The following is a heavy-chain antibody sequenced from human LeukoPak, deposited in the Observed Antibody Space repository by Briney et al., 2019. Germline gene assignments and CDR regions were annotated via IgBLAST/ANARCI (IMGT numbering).Heavy chain of an antibody. D-gene: IGHD6-19*01. CDR1: GFTFDYSA. CDR3: ARDPNSSGWFDY. Sequence: GGSLRLSCAASGFTFDYSAMTWVRQAPGKGLEWISYISSTSGPIYYADSVKGRFTISRDNAKNSLYLQMNSLRDEDTAVYYCARDPNSSGWFDYWGQGTLVTVSS. CDR2: ISSTSGPI. J-gene: IGHJ4*02. V-gene: IGHV3-48*02.